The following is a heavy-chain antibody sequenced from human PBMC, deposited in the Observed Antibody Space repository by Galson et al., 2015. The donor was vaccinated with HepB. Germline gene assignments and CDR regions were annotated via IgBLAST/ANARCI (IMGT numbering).Heavy chain of an antibody. V-gene: IGHV1-18*04. CDR1: GYTFISHG. CDR3: ARDRPFTISGQTTDY. D-gene: IGHD1-7*01. J-gene: IGHJ4*02. Sequence: SVKVSCKASGYTFISHGISWVRQAPGQRLEWMGWITPYNGDIHYAERFQGRVTMTTDPSTSTVYMELTSLRSDDTAVYYCARDRPFTISGQTTDYWGQGTLVTVTS. CDR2: ITPYNGDI.